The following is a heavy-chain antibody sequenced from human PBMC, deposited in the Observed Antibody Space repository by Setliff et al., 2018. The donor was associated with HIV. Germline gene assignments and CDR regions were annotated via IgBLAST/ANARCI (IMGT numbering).Heavy chain of an antibody. D-gene: IGHD3-22*01. Sequence: GGSLRLSCAASGFTFSPYTMNWVRQAPGKGLEWISYISSSGSSIYLANSVKGRFIISRDNAKNALYLQLNSLRSEDTAVYSCARDWGEDYESSGFSSWGQGTLVTVSS. CDR1: GFTFSPYT. J-gene: IGHJ5*02. CDR2: ISSSGSSI. V-gene: IGHV3-48*04. CDR3: ARDWGEDYESSGFSS.